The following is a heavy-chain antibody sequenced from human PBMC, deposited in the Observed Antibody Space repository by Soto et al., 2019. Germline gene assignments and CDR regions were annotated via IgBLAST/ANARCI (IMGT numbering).Heavy chain of an antibody. V-gene: IGHV1-18*01. J-gene: IGHJ4*02. CDR2: ITTYNGNR. D-gene: IGHD6-19*01. CDR1: GYTFKNYG. Sequence: QVQLVQSGPEVKNPGASVKVSCKASGYTFKNYGIKWVRQAPGQGLEWVGWITTYNGNRYSAEKFQGRVTMTTDTSTSTTYMELKSLTSDDTGVYYCARDAQPKGVAADGASDYWGQGNLVTVSS. CDR3: ARDAQPKGVAADGASDY.